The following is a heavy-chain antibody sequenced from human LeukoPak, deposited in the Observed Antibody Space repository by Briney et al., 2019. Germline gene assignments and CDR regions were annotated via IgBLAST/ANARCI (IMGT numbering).Heavy chain of an antibody. J-gene: IGHJ4*02. CDR1: GGSISSYY. V-gene: IGHV4-59*12. CDR3: AREASRSSGWPLIDY. CDR2: IYYSGST. Sequence: SETLSLTCTVSGGSISSYYWSWIRQPPGKGLEWIGYIYYSGSTNYNPSLKSRVTISVDTSKNQFSLRLTSVTAADTAVYYCAREASRSSGWPLIDYWGQGTLVTVSS. D-gene: IGHD6-19*01.